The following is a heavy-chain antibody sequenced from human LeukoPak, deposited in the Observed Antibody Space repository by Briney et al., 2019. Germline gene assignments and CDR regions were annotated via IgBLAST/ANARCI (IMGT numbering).Heavy chain of an antibody. CDR3: ARGGDYYDSSGTAYFDY. D-gene: IGHD3-22*01. CDR1: GGTFSSYT. Sequence: GASVNVSCKASGGTFSSYTISWVRQAPGQGREWMGGIIPIFGTANYAQKFQGRVTITADESTSTAYMELSSLRSEDTAVYYCARGGDYYDSSGTAYFDYWGQGTLVTVSS. CDR2: IIPIFGTA. V-gene: IGHV1-69*13. J-gene: IGHJ4*02.